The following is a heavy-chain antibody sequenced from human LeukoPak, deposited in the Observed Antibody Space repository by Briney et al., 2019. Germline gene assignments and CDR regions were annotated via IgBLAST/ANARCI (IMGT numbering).Heavy chain of an antibody. CDR2: IYTSGST. J-gene: IGHJ6*03. CDR3: ARESQTYYYYYYMDV. Sequence: SETLSLTCTVSGGSISSGSYYWSWLRQPAGKGLEWIGRIYTSGSTNYNPSLKSRVTISVDTSRNQFSLKLSSVTAADTAVYYCARESQTYYYYYYMDVWGKGTTVTISS. V-gene: IGHV4-61*02. CDR1: GGSISSGSYY.